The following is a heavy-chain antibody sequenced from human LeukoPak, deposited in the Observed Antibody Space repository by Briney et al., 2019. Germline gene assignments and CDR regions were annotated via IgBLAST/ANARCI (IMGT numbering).Heavy chain of an antibody. CDR2: INHSGST. CDR1: GGSFSGYY. D-gene: IGHD3-10*01. CDR3: ARAINYYGSGSYSFGWFDP. V-gene: IGHV4-34*01. Sequence: SETLSLTCAVYGGSFSGYYWSWIRQPPGKGLEWIGEINHSGSTNYNPPLKSRVTISVDTSKNQFSLKLSSVTAADTAVYYCARAINYYGSGSYSFGWFDPWGQGTLVTVSS. J-gene: IGHJ5*02.